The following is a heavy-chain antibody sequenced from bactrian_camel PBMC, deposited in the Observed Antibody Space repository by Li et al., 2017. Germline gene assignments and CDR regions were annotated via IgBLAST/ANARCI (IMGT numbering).Heavy chain of an antibody. J-gene: IGHJ4*01. CDR3: AADPGSFGSESWSRATEYNY. D-gene: IGHD3*01. Sequence: HVQLVESGGGSVQAGGSLTLSCIASRFTTGTFSNYHMAWFRQPVGQEREGVSCSPRNGDRPYYADFVKGRFTIARNNSENTVYLLMNDLKPEDTAVYYCAADPGSFGSESWSRATEYNYWGQGTQVTV. V-gene: IGHV3S60*01. CDR1: RFTTGTFSNYH. CDR2: SPRNGDRP.